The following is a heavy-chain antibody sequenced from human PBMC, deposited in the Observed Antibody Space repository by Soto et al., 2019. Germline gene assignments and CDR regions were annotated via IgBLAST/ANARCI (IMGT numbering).Heavy chain of an antibody. CDR2: ISAYNGNT. Sequence: QVQLVQSGAEVKKPGASVKVSCKASGYTFTSYGISRVRQAPGQGLEWMGWISAYNGNTNYAQKLQGRVTMTTDTSTSRAYMELRSRMSYDTAVYYCAGVGCISTSCYLFYYYYGMDVWGQGTTVTVSS. CDR3: AGVGCISTSCYLFYYYYGMDV. V-gene: IGHV1-18*01. CDR1: GYTFTSYG. D-gene: IGHD2-2*01. J-gene: IGHJ6*02.